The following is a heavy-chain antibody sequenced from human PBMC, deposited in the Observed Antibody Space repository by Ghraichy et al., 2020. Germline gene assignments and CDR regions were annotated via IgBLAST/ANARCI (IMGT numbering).Heavy chain of an antibody. CDR1: GGSVSSGSYY. CDR3: ARGQVITFGGGANYGMDV. CDR2: IYYSGST. V-gene: IGHV4-61*01. J-gene: IGHJ6*02. D-gene: IGHD3-16*01. Sequence: SETLSLTCTVSGGSVSSGSYYWSWIRQPPGMGLEWIGYIYYSGSTNYNPSLKSRVTISVDTSKNQFSLKLSSVTAADTAVYYCARGQVITFGGGANYGMDVWGQGSTVTVSS.